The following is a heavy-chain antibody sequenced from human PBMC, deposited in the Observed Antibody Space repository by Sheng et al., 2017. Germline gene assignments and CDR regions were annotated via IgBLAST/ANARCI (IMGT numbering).Heavy chain of an antibody. J-gene: IGHJ6*02. CDR1: GGSFSGYY. D-gene: IGHD3-10*01. Sequence: QVQLQQWGAGLLKPSETLSLTCAVYGGSFSGYYWSWIRQPPREGAWSGLGKVNHSGSTNYNPSLKSRVTISVDTSKNQFSLKLSSVTAADTAVYYCARVSKLLWFGELSYGMDVWGQGTTVTVSS. V-gene: IGHV4-34*01. CDR3: ARVSKLLWFGELSYGMDV. CDR2: VNHSGST.